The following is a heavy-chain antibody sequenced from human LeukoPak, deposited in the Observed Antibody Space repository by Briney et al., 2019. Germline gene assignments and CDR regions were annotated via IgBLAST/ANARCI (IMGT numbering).Heavy chain of an antibody. CDR3: AKDLISGYCSGGSCSFYGAFDI. D-gene: IGHD2-15*01. Sequence: GGSLRLSCAASGFTFSSYAMTWVRQAPRKGLEWVSGISGSGGSTYYADSVKGRFTISRDNSRNTLYLQMNSLRAEDTAVYYCAKDLISGYCSGGSCSFYGAFDIWGQGTMVTVSS. J-gene: IGHJ3*02. CDR2: ISGSGGST. CDR1: GFTFSSYA. V-gene: IGHV3-23*01.